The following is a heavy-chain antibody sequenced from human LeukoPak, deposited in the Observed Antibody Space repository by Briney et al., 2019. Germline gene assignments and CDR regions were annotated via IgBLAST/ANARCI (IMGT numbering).Heavy chain of an antibody. CDR2: INPNSGGT. CDR1: EYTFTGYY. J-gene: IGHJ4*02. CDR3: ARDHGYDFWSGYSERPHLDY. D-gene: IGHD3-3*01. V-gene: IGHV1-2*02. Sequence: ASVKVSCKASEYTFTGYYMHWVRQAPGQGLEWMGWINPNSGGTNYAQKFQGRVTMTRDTSISTAYMELSRLRSDDTAVCYCARDHGYDFWSGYSERPHLDYWGQGTLVTVSS.